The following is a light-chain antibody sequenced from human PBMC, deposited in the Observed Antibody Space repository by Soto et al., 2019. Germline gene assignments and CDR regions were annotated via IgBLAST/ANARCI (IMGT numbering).Light chain of an antibody. V-gene: IGLV1-40*01. Sequence: QSVLTQPPSVSGAPGQRVTISCTGSSSNIGAGYDVHWYQQLPGTAPKLLIYGNSNRPSGVPDRFSGSKSGTSASLAISDLRSEDEADFYCAAWDDSLNAVVFGGGTQLTVL. CDR2: GNS. CDR1: SSNIGAGYD. J-gene: IGLJ2*01. CDR3: AAWDDSLNAVV.